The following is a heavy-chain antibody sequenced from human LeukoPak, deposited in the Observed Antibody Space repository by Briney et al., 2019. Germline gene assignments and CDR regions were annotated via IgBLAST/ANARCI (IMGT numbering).Heavy chain of an antibody. CDR2: INPSGGST. D-gene: IGHD4-17*01. J-gene: IGHJ6*02. V-gene: IGHV1-46*01. Sequence: ASVKVSCKASGYTFTSYYMHWVRQAPGQGLEWMGIINPSGGSTSYAQKFQGRVTMTRDTSTSTVYMELSSLRSEDTAVYYCATSLGRTTAGYYYYYGMDVWGQGTTVTVSS. CDR3: ATSLGRTTAGYYYYYGMDV. CDR1: GYTFTSYY.